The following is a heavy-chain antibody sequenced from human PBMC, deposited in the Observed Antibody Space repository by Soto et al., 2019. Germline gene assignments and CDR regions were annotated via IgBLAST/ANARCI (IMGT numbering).Heavy chain of an antibody. CDR1: GFTFSSYG. Sequence: GSLRLSCAASGFTFSSYGMHWVRQAPGKGLEWVAVVWYDGSSKYYADSVKGRFTISRDNSKNTLYLQMNSLRAEDTAVYYWARDYPGYCSSTSCLIPGYWGQGTLVTVSS. D-gene: IGHD2-2*01. J-gene: IGHJ4*02. CDR2: VWYDGSSK. CDR3: ARDYPGYCSSTSCLIPGY. V-gene: IGHV3-33*08.